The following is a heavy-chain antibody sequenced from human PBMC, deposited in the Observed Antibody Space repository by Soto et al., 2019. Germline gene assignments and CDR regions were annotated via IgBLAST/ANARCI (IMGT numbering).Heavy chain of an antibody. V-gene: IGHV3-53*01. CDR2: IYSGGST. CDR1: GFTVSSNY. Sequence: AGGSLRLSCAASGFTVSSNYMSWVRQAPGKGLEWVSVIYSGGSTYYADSVKGRFTISRDNSKNTLYLQMNSLRAEDTAGNYCGGGLTGYGGSYYACAFDIWGQGTMVTVSS. CDR3: GGGLTGYGGSYYACAFDI. D-gene: IGHD1-26*01. J-gene: IGHJ3*02.